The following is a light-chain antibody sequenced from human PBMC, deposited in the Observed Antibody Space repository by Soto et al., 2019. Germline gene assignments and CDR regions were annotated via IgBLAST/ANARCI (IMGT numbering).Light chain of an antibody. Sequence: EIVMTQSPATLSVSPGERATLSCRASQSINSNLAWYQQKPGQAPRLLIYGASTRATGIPARFSGSESGTEFTLTISSLQSEDFAVYYCQQYNNWPPAWTFGQGTKVDIK. V-gene: IGKV3-15*01. CDR1: QSINSN. CDR2: GAS. J-gene: IGKJ1*01. CDR3: QQYNNWPPAWT.